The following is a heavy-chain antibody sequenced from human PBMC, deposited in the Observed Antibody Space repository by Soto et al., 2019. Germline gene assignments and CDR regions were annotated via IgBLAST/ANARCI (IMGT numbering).Heavy chain of an antibody. CDR2: MNPGSGDT. CDR1: GYSFTNND. J-gene: IGHJ5*02. V-gene: IGHV1-8*01. CDR3: ARMATFGSLNWFDP. Sequence: ASVKVSCNASGYSFTNNDVTWVRQATGQGLEWMGWMNPGSGDTGYAQKFQGRVTMTRDISIATAYMELSSLRSDDTAIYYCARMATFGSLNWFDPWGQGTLVTVSS. D-gene: IGHD3-16*01.